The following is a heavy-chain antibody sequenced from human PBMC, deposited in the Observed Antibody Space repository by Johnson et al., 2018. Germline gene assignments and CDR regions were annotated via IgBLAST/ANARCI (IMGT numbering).Heavy chain of an antibody. CDR3: AKEMNDILTGEYGMDV. CDR2: ISWNSGSI. D-gene: IGHD3-9*01. V-gene: IGHV3-9*01. J-gene: IGHJ6*02. Sequence: VQLQESGGGLVQPGRSLRLSCAASGFTFDDYAMHWVRQAPGKGLEWVSGISWNSGSIGYADSVKGRFTISRDNAKNSLYLQMNSLRAEDTALYYGAKEMNDILTGEYGMDVWGQGTTVTVSS. CDR1: GFTFDDYA.